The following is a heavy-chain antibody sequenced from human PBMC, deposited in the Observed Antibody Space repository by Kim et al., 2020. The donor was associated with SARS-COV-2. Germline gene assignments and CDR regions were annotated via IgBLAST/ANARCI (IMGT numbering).Heavy chain of an antibody. Sequence: GGSLRLSCAASGFTFSDYYMSWIRQAPGKGLEWVSYISSSSSYTKYADSVKGRFTISRDNAKNSLYLQMNSLRAEDTAVYYCARDLKLRYFDWLFFDYWDQGTLVTVSS. CDR1: GFTFSDYY. CDR2: ISSSSSYT. D-gene: IGHD3-9*01. V-gene: IGHV3-11*06. J-gene: IGHJ4*02. CDR3: ARDLKLRYFDWLFFDY.